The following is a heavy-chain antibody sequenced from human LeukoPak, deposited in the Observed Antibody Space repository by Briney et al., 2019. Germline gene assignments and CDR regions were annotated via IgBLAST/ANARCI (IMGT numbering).Heavy chain of an antibody. Sequence: PGGSLRLSCEASGFTFGSHAMYWVRQAPGKGLEWVAGIFGSGGSPHYADPVKGRFTISRDNSRNTVYLQINSLRAEDTAVYYCGKTTVGYSSGQKPAWPVDYCGQATLVTVSS. J-gene: IGHJ4*02. D-gene: IGHD5-18*01. V-gene: IGHV3-23*01. CDR1: GFTFGSHA. CDR3: GKTTVGYSSGQKPAWPVDY. CDR2: IFGSGGSP.